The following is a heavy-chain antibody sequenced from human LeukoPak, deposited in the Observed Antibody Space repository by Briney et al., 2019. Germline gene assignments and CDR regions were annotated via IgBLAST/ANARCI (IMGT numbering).Heavy chain of an antibody. J-gene: IGHJ4*02. V-gene: IGHV1-18*01. CDR2: ISAYNGNT. CDR3: ARDHDSGSYPDY. Sequence: ASVKVSCKASGYTFTSYGISWVRQAPGQELEWMGWISAYNGNTNYAQKLQGRVTMTTDTSTSTAYMELRSLRSDDTAVYYCARDHDSGSYPDYWGQGTLVTVSS. CDR1: GYTFTSYG. D-gene: IGHD1-26*01.